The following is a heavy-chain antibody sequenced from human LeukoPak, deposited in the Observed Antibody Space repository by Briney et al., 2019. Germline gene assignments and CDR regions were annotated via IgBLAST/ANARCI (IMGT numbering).Heavy chain of an antibody. CDR3: ARDGSPYYYDSSGYYYY. CDR1: GGTFSSYA. Sequence: SVKVSCKASGGTFSSYAISWVRQAPGQGLEWMGGIITIFGTANYAQKFQGRVTITADESTSTAYMELSSLRSEDTAVYYCARDGSPYYYDSSGYYYYWGQGTLVTVSS. J-gene: IGHJ4*02. D-gene: IGHD3-22*01. V-gene: IGHV1-69*01. CDR2: IITIFGTA.